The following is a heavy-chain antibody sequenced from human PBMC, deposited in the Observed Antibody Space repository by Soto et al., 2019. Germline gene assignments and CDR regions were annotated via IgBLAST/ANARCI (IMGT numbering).Heavy chain of an antibody. J-gene: IGHJ4*02. D-gene: IGHD1-7*01. V-gene: IGHV3-64*01. Sequence: EVQLAESGGGMVQPGGSLRLSCVASGFTFSSYDMHWVRQAPGKGLEYVSSISSNGGTTYYGNSVNGRFTISRDNSKNTLYLQMGRLRAEDMAVYYCVRRVSGNYDYWGQGTLVTVSS. CDR3: VRRVSGNYDY. CDR1: GFTFSSYD. CDR2: ISSNGGTT.